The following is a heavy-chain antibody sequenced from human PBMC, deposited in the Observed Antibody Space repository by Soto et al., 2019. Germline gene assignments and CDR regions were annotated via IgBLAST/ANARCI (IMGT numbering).Heavy chain of an antibody. Sequence: QVQLVQSGAEVKKPGSSVKVSCKASGGTFSSYAISWVRQAPGQGLEWMGGIIPIVGTANYAQKFQGRVTITADESTRTAYMALSSLRSEDTAVYYCAXXXXSSDYGGPYYYYGMDVWGQGT. V-gene: IGHV1-69*01. J-gene: IGHJ6*02. CDR3: AXXXXSSDYGGPYYYYGMDV. CDR2: IIPIVGTA. D-gene: IGHD4-17*01. CDR1: GGTFSSYA.